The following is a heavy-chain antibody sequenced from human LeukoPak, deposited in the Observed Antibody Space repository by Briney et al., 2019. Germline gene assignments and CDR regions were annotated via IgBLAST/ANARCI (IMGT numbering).Heavy chain of an antibody. J-gene: IGHJ4*02. CDR1: GFTFSSYA. CDR3: AKNGRGYSSDYFDY. D-gene: IGHD5-18*01. Sequence: PGGSLRLSCAASGFTFSSYAMSWVRQAPGKGLEWVSAISGSGGSIYYADSVKGRSTISRDNSKNTLYLQMNTLRAGDTAVYSCAKNGRGYSSDYFDYWGQGTLVTVSS. CDR2: ISGSGGSI. V-gene: IGHV3-23*01.